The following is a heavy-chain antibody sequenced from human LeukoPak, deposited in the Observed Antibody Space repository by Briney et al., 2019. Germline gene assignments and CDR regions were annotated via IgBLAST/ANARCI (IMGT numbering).Heavy chain of an antibody. V-gene: IGHV3-23*01. J-gene: IGHJ6*02. D-gene: IGHD3-10*01. Sequence: GGSLRLSCAASGFTFSSYAMSWVRQAPGKGLEWVSAISGRDGNTYYADSVKGRFTISRDNAKNSLYLQMNSLRAEDTAVYYCARDRGIYGMDVWGQGTTVTVSS. CDR2: ISGRDGNT. CDR3: ARDRGIYGMDV. CDR1: GFTFSSYA.